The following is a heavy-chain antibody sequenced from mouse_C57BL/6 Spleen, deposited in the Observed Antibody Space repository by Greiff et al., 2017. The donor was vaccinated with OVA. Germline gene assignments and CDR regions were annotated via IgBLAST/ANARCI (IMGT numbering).Heavy chain of an antibody. J-gene: IGHJ3*01. CDR2: IDPETGGT. Sequence: VQLQQSGAELVRPGASVTLSCKASGYTFTDYEMHLVKQTPVHGLEWIGAIDPETGGTAYNQKFKGKAILTADKSSSTAYMELRSLTSEDSAVYYCTRGSGFAYWGQGTLVTVSA. V-gene: IGHV1-15*01. CDR1: GYTFTDYE. CDR3: TRGSGFAY.